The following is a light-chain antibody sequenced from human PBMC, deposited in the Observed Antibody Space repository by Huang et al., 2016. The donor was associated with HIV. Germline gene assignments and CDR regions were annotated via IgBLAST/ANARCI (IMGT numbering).Light chain of an antibody. CDR3: LQYYTLPR. J-gene: IGKJ1*01. V-gene: IGKV4-1*01. CDR1: QNILSTSNNKNF. Sequence: DIVLTQSPDSLAVSLGERATINCKSSQNILSTSNNKNFLAWYQLKAGRPHTIRISWASTQAPGVPNRFSGGGSGTDFTLSISSLQREDVAIYYCLQYYTLPRFGQGTMVEI. CDR2: WAS.